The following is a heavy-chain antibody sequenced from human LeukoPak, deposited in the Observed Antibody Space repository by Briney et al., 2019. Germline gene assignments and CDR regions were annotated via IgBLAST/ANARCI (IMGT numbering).Heavy chain of an antibody. CDR2: IYHRGNT. J-gene: IGHJ4*02. Sequence: SETLSLTCSVSGFSIGTGYSWGWIRQPPGKGLEWIGTIYHRGNTYYDPSLMSRVTISLDTSKNQFSLRLTSVTAADTALYYCAREVESWFGDLLSYFDSWGQGTQVTVSS. CDR1: GFSIGTGYS. CDR3: AREVESWFGDLLSYFDS. D-gene: IGHD3-10*01. V-gene: IGHV4-38-2*02.